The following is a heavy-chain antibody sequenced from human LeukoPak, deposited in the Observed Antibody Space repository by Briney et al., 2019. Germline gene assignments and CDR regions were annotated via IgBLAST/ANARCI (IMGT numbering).Heavy chain of an antibody. V-gene: IGHV1-24*01. CDR2: FDPEDGET. CDR1: GYTLTELS. Sequence: ASVKVSCKVSGYTLTELSMHWVRQAPGKGLEWMGGFDPEDGETIYAQKFQGRVTMTEDTSTDTAYMELGSLRSEDTAVYYCATRRPYSSGWYEKVTYYYYGMDVWGQGTTVTVSS. CDR3: ATRRPYSSGWYEKVTYYYYGMDV. D-gene: IGHD6-19*01. J-gene: IGHJ6*02.